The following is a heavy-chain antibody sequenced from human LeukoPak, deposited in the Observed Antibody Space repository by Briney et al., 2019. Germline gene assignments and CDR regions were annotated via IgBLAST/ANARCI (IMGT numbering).Heavy chain of an antibody. J-gene: IGHJ4*02. CDR1: GFTFSNAW. Sequence: GGSLRLSCAASGFTFSNAWMSWVRQAPGKGLEWVGRIKSKTDGGTADYAAPVKGRFTISRDDSKNTLYLQMNSLKTEDTAVYYCARDRLQWLVWGYYFDYWGQGTLVTVSS. CDR2: IKSKTDGGTA. V-gene: IGHV3-15*01. CDR3: ARDRLQWLVWGYYFDY. D-gene: IGHD6-19*01.